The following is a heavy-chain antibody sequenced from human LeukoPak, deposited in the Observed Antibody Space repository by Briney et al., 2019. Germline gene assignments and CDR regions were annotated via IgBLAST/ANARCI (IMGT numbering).Heavy chain of an antibody. D-gene: IGHD3-3*01. Sequence: ASVKVSCKVSGYTLTELSMHWVRQAPGQGLEWMGIINPSGGSTSYAQKFQGRVTMTRDTSTSTVYMELSSLRSEDTAVYYCARDREWLSYYYYYGMDVWGQGTTVTVSS. CDR1: GYTLTELS. V-gene: IGHV1-46*01. J-gene: IGHJ6*02. CDR3: ARDREWLSYYYYYGMDV. CDR2: INPSGGST.